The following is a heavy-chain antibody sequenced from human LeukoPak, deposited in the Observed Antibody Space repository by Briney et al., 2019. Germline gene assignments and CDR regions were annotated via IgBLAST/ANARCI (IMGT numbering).Heavy chain of an antibody. CDR2: INHSGST. J-gene: IGHJ4*02. CDR3: ARSLSPQWLVPPYFGY. CDR1: GGSFSGYY. Sequence: PSETLSLTCAVYGGSFSGYYWSWIRQPPGKELEWIGEINHSGSTNYNPSLKSRVTISVDTSKNQFSLKLSSVTAADTAVYYCARSLSPQWLVPPYFGYWGQGTLVTVSS. D-gene: IGHD6-19*01. V-gene: IGHV4-34*01.